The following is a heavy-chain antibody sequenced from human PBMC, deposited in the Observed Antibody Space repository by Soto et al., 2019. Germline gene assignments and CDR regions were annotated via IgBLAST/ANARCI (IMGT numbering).Heavy chain of an antibody. Sequence: VQLVQSGAEVKKPGASVKISCKGSGYTFTAYALHWVRQAPGQRPEWMGWINAGNGNTQYPQKFQGRVTITRDTSASTAHMELSRLRFEDSAVYYCARGGHWGSLWGQGTMVTVSS. CDR3: ARGGHWGSL. V-gene: IGHV1-3*01. J-gene: IGHJ3*01. CDR2: INAGNGNT. D-gene: IGHD7-27*01. CDR1: GYTFTAYA.